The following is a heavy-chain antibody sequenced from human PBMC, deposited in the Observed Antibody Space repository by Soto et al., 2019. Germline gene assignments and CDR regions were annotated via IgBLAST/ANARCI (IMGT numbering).Heavy chain of an antibody. D-gene: IGHD6-19*01. CDR3: ARDAQIGSSGWSVPGNYYYGMDV. CDR1: GFTFSSYA. CDR2: ISYDGSNK. V-gene: IGHV3-30-3*01. J-gene: IGHJ6*02. Sequence: GGSLRLSCAASGFTFSSYAMHWVRQAPGKGLEWVAVISYDGSNKYYADSVKGRFTISRDNSKNTLYLQMNSLRAEDTAVYYCARDAQIGSSGWSVPGNYYYGMDVWGQGTTVTVSS.